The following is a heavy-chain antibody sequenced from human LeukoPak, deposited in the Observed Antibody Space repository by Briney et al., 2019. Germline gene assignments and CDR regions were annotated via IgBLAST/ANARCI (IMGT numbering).Heavy chain of an antibody. CDR1: GYTFTSYG. CDR3: ARSIAAAGTGIFDY. CDR2: ISAYNGNT. V-gene: IGHV1-18*01. J-gene: IGHJ4*02. Sequence: GASVKVSCKASGYTFTSYGISWVRQAPGQGLEWMGWISAYNGNTNYAQKLQGRVTMTTDTSTSTAYMELRSLRSDDTAVYYCARSIAAAGTGIFDYWGQGTLVTVSS. D-gene: IGHD6-13*01.